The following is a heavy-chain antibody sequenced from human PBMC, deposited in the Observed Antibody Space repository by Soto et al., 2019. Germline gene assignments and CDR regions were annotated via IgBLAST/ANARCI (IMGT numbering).Heavy chain of an antibody. CDR2: IYYSGIT. D-gene: IGHD3-3*01. J-gene: IGHJ5*02. V-gene: IGHV4-39*01. CDR3: ARLGFWSGPNWFDP. Sequence: SETLSLTCTVSGGSISSSIYYWGWIRHPPGKGLEWIGSIYYSGITYYNPSLKSRVTISVDTSKNQFSLKLSSVTAADTAVYYCARLGFWSGPNWFDPWGQGTLVTVSS. CDR1: GGSISSSIYY.